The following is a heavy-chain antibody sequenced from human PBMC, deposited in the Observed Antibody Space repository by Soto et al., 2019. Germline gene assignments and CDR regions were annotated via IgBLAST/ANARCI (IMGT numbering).Heavy chain of an antibody. CDR3: ARMATSGTLNWFDP. CDR1: GYTFGNND. J-gene: IGHJ5*02. CDR2: MNPNSGNT. V-gene: IGHV1-8*01. Sequence: ASVKVSCKASGYTFGNNDISWVRQATGQGLEWMGWMNPNSGNTGYAQKFQGRVSMTRNTSITTAYLELSSLRSDDTAIYYCARMATSGTLNWFDPRGQGTLVTVSS.